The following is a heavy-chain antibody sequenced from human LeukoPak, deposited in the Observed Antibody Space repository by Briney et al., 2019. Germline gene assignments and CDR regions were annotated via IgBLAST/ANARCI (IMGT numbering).Heavy chain of an antibody. D-gene: IGHD6-6*01. CDR1: GGSFSGYY. CDR3: ARGLWQLVLDY. Sequence: PSETLSLTCAVYGGSFSGYYWSWIRQPPGKGLEWIGEINHSGSTNYNPSLKSRVTISVDTSKNQFSLKLSSVTAADTAVYYCARGLWQLVLDYWGQGTLVTVSS. J-gene: IGHJ4*02. V-gene: IGHV4-34*01. CDR2: INHSGST.